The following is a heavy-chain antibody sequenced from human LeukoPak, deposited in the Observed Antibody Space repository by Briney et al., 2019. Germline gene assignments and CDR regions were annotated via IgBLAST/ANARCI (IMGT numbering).Heavy chain of an antibody. Sequence: SETLSLTCGVYGGSFSGDYWSWVRQPPGKGLEWIGEINHSGSASYNPSLKSRVTISVDTSKNQFSLKLSSVTAADTAVYYCARDLGGPLNAFDIWGQGTMVTVPS. CDR3: ARDLGGPLNAFDI. J-gene: IGHJ3*02. D-gene: IGHD1-26*01. CDR2: INHSGSA. CDR1: GGSFSGDY. V-gene: IGHV4-34*01.